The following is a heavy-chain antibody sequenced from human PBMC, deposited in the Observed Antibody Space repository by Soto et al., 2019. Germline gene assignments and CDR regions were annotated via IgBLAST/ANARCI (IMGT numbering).Heavy chain of an antibody. V-gene: IGHV1-69*01. CDR1: GGTFSSYA. D-gene: IGHD2-2*01. CDR2: IIPIFGTA. Sequence: QVQLVQSGAEVKKPGSSVKVSCKASGGTFSSYAISWVRQAPGQGLEWMGGIIPIFGTANYAQKFQGRVTITADESTSTAYMELSSLRSEDTAVYYCARDRHDLRYCSSTSCHGPYYYYYGMDVWGQGTTVTVSS. J-gene: IGHJ6*02. CDR3: ARDRHDLRYCSSTSCHGPYYYYYGMDV.